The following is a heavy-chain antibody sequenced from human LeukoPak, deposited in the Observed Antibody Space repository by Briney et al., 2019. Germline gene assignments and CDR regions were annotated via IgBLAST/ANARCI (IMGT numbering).Heavy chain of an antibody. D-gene: IGHD3-3*01. Sequence: GGSLRLSCAASGFTFSSYWMSWVRQAPGKGLEWVANIKQDGSEKYYVDSVKGRFTISRDNAKNSLYLQMNSLRAEDTAVYYCARGHQAYYDFWSGYFPGMDVWGQGTTVTVSS. CDR3: ARGHQAYYDFWSGYFPGMDV. V-gene: IGHV3-7*01. J-gene: IGHJ6*02. CDR1: GFTFSSYW. CDR2: IKQDGSEK.